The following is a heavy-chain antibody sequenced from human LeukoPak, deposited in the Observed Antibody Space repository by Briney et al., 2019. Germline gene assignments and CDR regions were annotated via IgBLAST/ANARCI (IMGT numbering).Heavy chain of an antibody. Sequence: SETLSLTCTVSGGSISSSSYYWGWIRQPPGKGLEWIGSIYYSGSTYYNPSLKSRVTISVDTSKNQFSLKLSSVTAADTAVYYCASQTYSSGWYWFDPWGQGTLVTVSS. CDR2: IYYSGST. D-gene: IGHD6-19*01. J-gene: IGHJ5*02. CDR1: GGSISSSSYY. CDR3: ASQTYSSGWYWFDP. V-gene: IGHV4-39*01.